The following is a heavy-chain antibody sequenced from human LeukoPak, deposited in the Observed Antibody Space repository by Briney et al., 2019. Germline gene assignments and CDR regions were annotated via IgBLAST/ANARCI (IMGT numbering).Heavy chain of an antibody. J-gene: IGHJ4*02. CDR2: IRHDGSET. D-gene: IGHD3-22*01. CDR1: GFTFSDYY. CDR3: ARDETYDYESNGYLDF. V-gene: IGHV3-7*01. Sequence: GGSLRLSCAASGFTFSDYYMSWVRQAPGKGLEWVANIRHDGSETYYVDSLRGRFTISRDNAKNLVYLQMSSLRAEDTAIYYCARDETYDYESNGYLDFWGQGTVVTVSS.